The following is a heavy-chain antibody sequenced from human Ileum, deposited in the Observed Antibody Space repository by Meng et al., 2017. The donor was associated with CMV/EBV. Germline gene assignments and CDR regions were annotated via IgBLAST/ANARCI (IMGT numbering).Heavy chain of an antibody. CDR2: IYYSGST. CDR3: ARNYGSGNWNFFHY. J-gene: IGHJ4*02. Sequence: QPQLEESGPGLVKPSETLSLTCTVSGGSISSSSYYWGWIRQPPGKGLEWIGSIYYSGSTYYNPSLKSRVTISVDTSKNQFSLKLSSVTAADTAVYYCARNYGSGNWNFFHYWGQGTLVTVSS. CDR1: GGSISSSSYY. V-gene: IGHV4-39*07. D-gene: IGHD3-10*01.